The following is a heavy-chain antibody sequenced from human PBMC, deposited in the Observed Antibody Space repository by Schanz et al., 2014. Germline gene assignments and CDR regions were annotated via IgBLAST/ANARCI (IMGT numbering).Heavy chain of an antibody. CDR1: RIIFGTYS. Sequence: VQLVESGGGVVQPGRSLRLSCTASRIIFGTYSMNWIRQTPKGLEWVSTIYSSGSTYYADSVRGRFIISRDNSMNTVYLQMNSLRSDDAAVYYCARAQGVIRLYYGVDVWGQGTTVTVSS. V-gene: IGHV3-66*02. CDR3: ARAQGVIRLYYGVDV. D-gene: IGHD3-10*01. J-gene: IGHJ6*02. CDR2: IYSSGST.